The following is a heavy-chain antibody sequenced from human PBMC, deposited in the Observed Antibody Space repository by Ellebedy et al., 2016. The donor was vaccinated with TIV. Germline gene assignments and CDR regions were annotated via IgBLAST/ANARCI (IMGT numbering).Heavy chain of an antibody. CDR1: GFTYTNYW. J-gene: IGHJ3*02. Sequence: GGSLRLSCAASGFTYTNYWMTWVRQAPGRGLEWVATIKQDGTDKYYVDSVKGRFSISRDNAKNSLYLQMNSLRADDTAVYYCARDDYYDPLDIWGQGTMVTVSS. D-gene: IGHD3-22*01. V-gene: IGHV3-7*01. CDR2: IKQDGTDK. CDR3: ARDDYYDPLDI.